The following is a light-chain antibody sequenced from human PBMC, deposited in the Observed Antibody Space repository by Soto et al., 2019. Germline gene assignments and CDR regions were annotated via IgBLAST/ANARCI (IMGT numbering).Light chain of an antibody. V-gene: IGKV1-39*01. CDR3: QQGYSTPYT. Sequence: DIQMTQSPSSLSASVGDRVTISCRASQSIGSYLNWYQHKKGKAPKLLIYAACSLQSGVPSRFSGSGYGTDFTLTISSLQPEDFATYYCQQGYSTPYTFGQGTKLEIK. J-gene: IGKJ2*01. CDR2: AAC. CDR1: QSIGSY.